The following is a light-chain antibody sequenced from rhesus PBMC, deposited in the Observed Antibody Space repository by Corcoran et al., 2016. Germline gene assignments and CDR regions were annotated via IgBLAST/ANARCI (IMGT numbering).Light chain of an antibody. CDR2: ATS. J-gene: IGKJ1*01. V-gene: IGKV1-28*01. Sequence: DIQMTQSPSSLSASVGDTVTITCRASQGISSYLIWFQQKPGQAPRLRIYATSTLESGVPSRFSGSGSGTEFTLTISSLQPEDFALYYCLQHNSYPCTFGQGTRVEIK. CDR3: LQHNSYPCT. CDR1: QGISSY.